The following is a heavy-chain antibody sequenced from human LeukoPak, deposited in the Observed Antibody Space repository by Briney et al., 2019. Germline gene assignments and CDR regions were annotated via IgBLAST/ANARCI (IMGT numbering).Heavy chain of an antibody. CDR3: ARGGYSYGLILYYYGMDV. J-gene: IGHJ6*02. CDR2: MNPNSGNT. CDR1: GYTFTSYD. V-gene: IGHV1-8*01. D-gene: IGHD5-18*01. Sequence: ASVKVSCKASGYTFTSYDVNWVRQATGQGLEWMGWMNPNSGNTGYAQKFQGRVTMTRNTSISTAYMELSSLRSEDTAVYYCARGGYSYGLILYYYGMDVWGQGTTVTASS.